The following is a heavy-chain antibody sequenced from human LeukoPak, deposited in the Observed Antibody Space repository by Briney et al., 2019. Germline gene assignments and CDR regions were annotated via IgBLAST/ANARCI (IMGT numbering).Heavy chain of an antibody. J-gene: IGHJ3*02. V-gene: IGHV3-30*04. CDR3: ARGRWELLFAFDI. D-gene: IGHD1-26*01. CDR1: GFTFSSYA. Sequence: GRSLRLSCAASGFTFSSYAMHWVRQAPGKGLEWVAVISYDGSNKYYADSVKGRFTISRDNSKNTLYLQMNSLRAEDTAVYYCARGRWELLFAFDIWGQGTMVTVSS. CDR2: ISYDGSNK.